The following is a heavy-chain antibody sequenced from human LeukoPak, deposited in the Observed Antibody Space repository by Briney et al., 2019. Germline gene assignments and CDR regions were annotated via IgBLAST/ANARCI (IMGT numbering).Heavy chain of an antibody. V-gene: IGHV3-21*01. D-gene: IGHD5-24*01. CDR1: GFTFSSYS. CDR3: ARDRDYYYYMDV. CDR2: ISSSSSYI. Sequence: PGGCLRLSFAASGFTFSSYSRNSGRQAPGKGLGWVSSISSSSSYIYYADSVKGRFTISRDNAKNSLYLQMNSLRAEDTAVYYCARDRDYYYYMDVWGKGTTVTVSS. J-gene: IGHJ6*03.